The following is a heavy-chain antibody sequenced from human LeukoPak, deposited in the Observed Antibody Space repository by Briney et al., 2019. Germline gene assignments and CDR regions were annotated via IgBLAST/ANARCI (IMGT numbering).Heavy chain of an antibody. V-gene: IGHV3-23*01. D-gene: IGHD3-9*01. Sequence: GGSLRLSCAASGFIFSNYVMSWVRQAPGKGPEWVSAISGSRDKIYYADSVKGRFTISRDDSENTLYLQMNSLRAEDTAIYYCTREEAYFDSLLAYYFDYWGQGTLVTVSS. CDR3: TREEAYFDSLLAYYFDY. J-gene: IGHJ4*02. CDR2: ISGSRDKI. CDR1: GFIFSNYV.